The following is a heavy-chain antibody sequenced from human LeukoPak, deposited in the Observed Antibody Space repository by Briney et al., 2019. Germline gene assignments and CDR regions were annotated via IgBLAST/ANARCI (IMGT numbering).Heavy chain of an antibody. CDR1: GGSISSYY. D-gene: IGHD2-15*01. J-gene: IGHJ6*03. Sequence: SETLSLTCTVSGGSISSYYWSWIRQPAGKGLEWIGRIYTSGSTNYNPSLKSRVTMSVDTSKNQFSLKLSSVTAADTAVYYCARSVEGYCSGGSCYYYYYMDVWGKGTTVTVSS. V-gene: IGHV4-4*07. CDR2: IYTSGST. CDR3: ARSVEGYCSGGSCYYYYYMDV.